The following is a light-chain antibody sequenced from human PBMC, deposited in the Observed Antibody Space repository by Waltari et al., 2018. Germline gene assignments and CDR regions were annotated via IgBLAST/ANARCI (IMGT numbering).Light chain of an antibody. CDR1: SSNIGSNY. CDR3: AAWDDSLSGVV. Sequence: QSVLTQPPSASGTPGQRVTISCSGSSSNIGSNYVYWYQQFPGTAPNLLIFRNNRRPSGVPDRFSGSKSGTSASLAIRGLRSEDEADYYCAAWDDSLSGVVFGGGAKLTVL. V-gene: IGLV1-47*01. J-gene: IGLJ2*01. CDR2: RNN.